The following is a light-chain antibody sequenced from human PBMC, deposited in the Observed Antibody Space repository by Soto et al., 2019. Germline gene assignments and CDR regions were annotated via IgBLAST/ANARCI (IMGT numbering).Light chain of an antibody. J-gene: IGKJ4*01. CDR2: LAS. CDR1: QNIRNY. V-gene: IGKV1-39*01. CDR3: QQSSTTPQT. Sequence: DIQMTQSPSSLSASVGDRVTITCRASQNIRNYLSWCQQKPGKAPKLLINLASTLQSGVPSRFSGSGSGTDFTLAISSLQPEDFATYYCQQSSTTPQTFGGGTRVEIK.